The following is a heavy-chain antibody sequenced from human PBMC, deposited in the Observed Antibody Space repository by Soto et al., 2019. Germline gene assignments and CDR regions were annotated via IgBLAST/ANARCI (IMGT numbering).Heavy chain of an antibody. CDR3: AKPNTMVRTYYYGMDV. Sequence: GGSLRLSCAAPGFTFSSYAMSWVRQAPGKGLEWVSAISGSGGSTYYADSVRGRFTISRDNSKNTLYLQMNSLRAEDTAVYYCAKPNTMVRTYYYGMDVWGQGTTVTVSS. J-gene: IGHJ6*02. V-gene: IGHV3-23*01. CDR1: GFTFSSYA. CDR2: ISGSGGST. D-gene: IGHD3-10*01.